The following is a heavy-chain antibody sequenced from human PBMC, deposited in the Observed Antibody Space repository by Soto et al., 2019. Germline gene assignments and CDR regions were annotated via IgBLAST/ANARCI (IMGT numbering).Heavy chain of an antibody. V-gene: IGHV1-69*06. CDR3: ATERRGGYTLGGDFEY. CDR1: GGTFRTYT. Sequence: QVQLVQSGAEVKKPGSSVKVSCKASGGTFRTYTITWVRQAPGQGLEWMGGIFPFFGTATYAQKFQGRVSTTAEKSTNTASKELSSLGSADTAVYYCATERRGGYTLGGDFEYWGQGTLVTVSS. J-gene: IGHJ4*02. CDR2: IFPFFGTA. D-gene: IGHD6-25*01.